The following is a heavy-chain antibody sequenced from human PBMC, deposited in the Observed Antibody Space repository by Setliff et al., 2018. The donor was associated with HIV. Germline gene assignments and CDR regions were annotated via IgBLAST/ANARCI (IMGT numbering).Heavy chain of an antibody. CDR3: GRDVHDAAADN. D-gene: IGHD6-13*01. CDR1: GFTFSDYW. Sequence: SCTASGFTFSDYWMHWVRRGPGRGLEWVSRIGRDGTVANYADSVKGRFTISRDNARNTLFLQMNSLGVEDTALYYCGRDVHDAAADNWGRGTLDTVSS. J-gene: IGHJ4*02. CDR2: IGRDGTVA. V-gene: IGHV3-74*01.